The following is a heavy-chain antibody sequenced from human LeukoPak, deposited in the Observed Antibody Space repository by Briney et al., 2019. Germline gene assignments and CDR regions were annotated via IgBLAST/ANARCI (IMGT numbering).Heavy chain of an antibody. D-gene: IGHD2-15*01. Sequence: GGSLRLSCAASGFTFSNAWMSWVRQAPGKGLEWVGRINSKTDGGTTDYAAPVKGRFTISRDDSKNTLYLQMNSLKTEDTAVYYCTTASDCSGGSCYFDYWGQGTLVTVSS. CDR1: GFTFSNAW. CDR3: TTASDCSGGSCYFDY. J-gene: IGHJ4*02. V-gene: IGHV3-15*01. CDR2: INSKTDGGTT.